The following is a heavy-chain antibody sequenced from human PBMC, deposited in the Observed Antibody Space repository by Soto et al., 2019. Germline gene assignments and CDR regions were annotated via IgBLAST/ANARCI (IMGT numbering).Heavy chain of an antibody. Sequence: PGGSVRLSCEASGFTFSSYWMYWVRQAPGKGLVWVSRINSDGSTTNYADSVKGRFTISRDNAKNTLYLQMNGLRAEDTAVYYCARSPYSGWSDYWGQGTLVTVSS. CDR2: INSDGSTT. V-gene: IGHV3-74*01. J-gene: IGHJ4*02. CDR1: GFTFSSYW. CDR3: ARSPYSGWSDY. D-gene: IGHD6-19*01.